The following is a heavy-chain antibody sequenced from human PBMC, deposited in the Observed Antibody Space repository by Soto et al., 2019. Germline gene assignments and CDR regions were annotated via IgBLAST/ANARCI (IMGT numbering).Heavy chain of an antibody. CDR1: GFTFSSYA. V-gene: IGHV3-30-3*01. CDR3: ARVYCSSTSCYADYYYGMDV. CDR2: ISYDGSNK. Sequence: GGSLRLSCAASGFTFSSYAMHWVRQAPGKGLEWVAVISYDGSNKYYADSVKGRFTISRDNSKNTLYLQMNSLRAEDTAVYYCARVYCSSTSCYADYYYGMDVWGQGTTVTVSS. D-gene: IGHD2-2*01. J-gene: IGHJ6*02.